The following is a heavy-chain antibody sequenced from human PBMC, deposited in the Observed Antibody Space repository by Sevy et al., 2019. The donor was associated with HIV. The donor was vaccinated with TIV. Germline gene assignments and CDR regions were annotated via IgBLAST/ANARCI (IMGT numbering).Heavy chain of an antibody. Sequence: GGSLRLSCVASGFTFSKYWMHWVRQAPGKGLVWVSVIYAGGNIYYADSVKGRFTISRDNSKNTVYLQMNSLRAEDTAVYYCAREREGGYEPWGQGTLVTVSS. CDR2: IYAGGNI. D-gene: IGHD1-26*01. V-gene: IGHV3-53*01. CDR3: AREREGGYEP. J-gene: IGHJ5*02. CDR1: GFTFSKYW.